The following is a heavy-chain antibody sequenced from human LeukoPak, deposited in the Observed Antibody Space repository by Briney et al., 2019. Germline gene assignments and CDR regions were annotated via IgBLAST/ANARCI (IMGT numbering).Heavy chain of an antibody. CDR1: GGSTSSYY. Sequence: SETLSLTCTVSGGSTSSYYWSWIRQPPGKGLEWIGYIYYSGSTNYNPSLKSRVTISVDTSKNQFSLKLSSVTAADTAVYYCARFTYYYGSGSNDAFDIWGQGTMVTVSS. J-gene: IGHJ3*02. V-gene: IGHV4-59*01. D-gene: IGHD3-10*01. CDR2: IYYSGST. CDR3: ARFTYYYGSGSNDAFDI.